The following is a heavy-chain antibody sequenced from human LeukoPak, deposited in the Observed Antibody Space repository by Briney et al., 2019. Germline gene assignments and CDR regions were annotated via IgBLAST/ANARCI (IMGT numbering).Heavy chain of an antibody. V-gene: IGHV1-18*01. D-gene: IGHD2-2*01. CDR2: ISAYNGNT. CDR3: ARDNSAISDCSSASYFHFNY. J-gene: IGHJ4*02. Sequence: ASVTVSCKASGYTFTRYGITWVRQAPGQGLEWMGWISAYNGNTNYAYKVQGRVTMTTDTSTSTAYMELRSLSSDDTAVYYCARDNSAISDCSSASYFHFNYWGQGTLVTVSS. CDR1: GYTFTRYG.